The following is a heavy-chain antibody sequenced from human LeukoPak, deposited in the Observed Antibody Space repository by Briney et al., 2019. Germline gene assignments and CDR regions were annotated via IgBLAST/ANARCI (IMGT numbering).Heavy chain of an antibody. CDR3: AREAPLELLISNYFDY. CDR1: GGSISSGSYY. J-gene: IGHJ4*02. Sequence: SETLSLTCTVSGGSISSGSYYWSWIRQPAGKGLEWIGRIYTSGSTNYNPSLKSRVTMSVDTSKNQFSLKLSSVTAADTAVYYCAREAPLELLISNYFDYWGQGTLVTVSS. D-gene: IGHD3-3*01. V-gene: IGHV4-61*02. CDR2: IYTSGST.